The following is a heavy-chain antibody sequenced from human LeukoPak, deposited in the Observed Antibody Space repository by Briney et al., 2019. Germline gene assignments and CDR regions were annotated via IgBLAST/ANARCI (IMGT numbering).Heavy chain of an antibody. D-gene: IGHD6-13*01. CDR3: ARNRRESSSWYLEYLQF. CDR1: GGSFSGYY. V-gene: IGHV4-34*01. CDR2: INHSGST. Sequence: PSETLSLTCAVYGGSFSGYYWSWIRQPPGKGLEWIGEINHSGSTNYNPSLKSRVTISVDTSKNQFSLKLSSVTAADTAVYYCARNRRESSSWYLEYLQFWGQGTLVTVSS. J-gene: IGHJ1*01.